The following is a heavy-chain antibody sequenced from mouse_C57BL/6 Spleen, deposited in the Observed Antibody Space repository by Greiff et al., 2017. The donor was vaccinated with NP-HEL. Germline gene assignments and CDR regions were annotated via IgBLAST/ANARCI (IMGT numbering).Heavy chain of an antibody. Sequence: VQLVESGAELARPGASVKLSCKASGYTFTSYGISWVKQRTGQGLEWIGEIYPRRGNTCYNEKFKGKATLTADKSSSTAYMELRSLTSEDSAVYFCARGAGWLLRGDAMDYWGQGTSVTVSS. J-gene: IGHJ4*01. CDR2: IYPRRGNT. D-gene: IGHD2-3*01. V-gene: IGHV1-81*01. CDR1: GYTFTSYG. CDR3: ARGAGWLLRGDAMDY.